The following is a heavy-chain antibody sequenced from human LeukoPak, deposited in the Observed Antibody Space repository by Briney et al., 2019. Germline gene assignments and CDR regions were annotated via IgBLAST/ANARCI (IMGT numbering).Heavy chain of an antibody. Sequence: ASVKVSCKASGYTFTGYYMHWVRQAPGQGLEWMGWINPNSGGTNYAQKFQGRVTMTRDMSTSTDYMELSSLRSEDTAIYYCARDDSVGDNAWWFDPWGQGTLVTVSS. CDR2: INPNSGGT. CDR3: ARDDSVGDNAWWFDP. J-gene: IGHJ5*02. V-gene: IGHV1-2*02. CDR1: GYTFTGYY. D-gene: IGHD1-26*01.